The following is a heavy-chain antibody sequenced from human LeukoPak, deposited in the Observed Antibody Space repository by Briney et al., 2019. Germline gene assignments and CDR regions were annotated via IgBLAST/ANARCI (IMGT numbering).Heavy chain of an antibody. CDR3: ARDISGSYYLNAFDI. V-gene: IGHV1-3*01. J-gene: IGHJ3*02. Sequence: ASVKVSCKGSGYTFTNYAVHWVRQAPGQRLEWLGWINPGNGDTKYSQNFQGRVTVTSDTSASTAYMELSSLRSEDTAVYYCARDISGSYYLNAFDIWGQGTMVTVSS. CDR2: INPGNGDT. D-gene: IGHD1-26*01. CDR1: GYTFTNYA.